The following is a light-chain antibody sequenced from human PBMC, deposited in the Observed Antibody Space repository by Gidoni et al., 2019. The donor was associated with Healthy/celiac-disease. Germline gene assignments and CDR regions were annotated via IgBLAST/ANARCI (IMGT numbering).Light chain of an antibody. V-gene: IGLV1-44*01. J-gene: IGLJ2*01. CDR2: SNN. CDR1: SSNIGSNT. Sequence: QSVLTQPPSASGTPGPRVTISCSGRSSNIGSNTVNWYQQLPGTAPKLLIYSNNQRPSGVPDRFSGSKSGTSASLAISGLQSEDEADYYCAAWDDSLNGDVVFGGGTKLTVL. CDR3: AAWDDSLNGDVV.